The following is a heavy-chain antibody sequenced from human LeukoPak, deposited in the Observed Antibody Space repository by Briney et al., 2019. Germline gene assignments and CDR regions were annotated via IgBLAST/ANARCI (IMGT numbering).Heavy chain of an antibody. Sequence: GGSLRLSCAASGFTFDDYTMHWVRQAPGKALEWVSLISWNGASIYYSDSVEGRFTISRDNNKNSLYLQMNSLRAEDMAVYYCARARGSYSFDYWGQGTLVTVSS. CDR1: GFTFDDYT. V-gene: IGHV3-43*01. J-gene: IGHJ4*02. CDR2: ISWNGASI. CDR3: ARARGSYSFDY. D-gene: IGHD1-26*01.